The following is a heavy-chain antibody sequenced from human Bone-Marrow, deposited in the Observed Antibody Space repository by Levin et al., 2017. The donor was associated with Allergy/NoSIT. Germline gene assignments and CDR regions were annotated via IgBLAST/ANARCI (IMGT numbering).Heavy chain of an antibody. J-gene: IGHJ4*02. CDR1: GGSVTTRNYY. CDR2: IYHRGST. CDR3: ARHPIGRRSELFPQFFDQ. Sequence: SQTLSLTCTVSGGSVTTRNYYWGWIRQPPGKGLEWIGSIYHRGSTFHSPALKTPVTLSMDTSSNKVSLTLRSVSVSDTAISYCARHPIGRRSELFPQFFDQWGQGTLVTTSS. V-gene: IGHV4-39*01. D-gene: IGHD1-14*01.